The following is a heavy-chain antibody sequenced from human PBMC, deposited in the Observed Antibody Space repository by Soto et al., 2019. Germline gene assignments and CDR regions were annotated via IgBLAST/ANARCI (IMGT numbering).Heavy chain of an antibody. D-gene: IGHD1-20*01. Sequence: SETLSLTCTVSGGSISSGDYYWSWIRQPPGKGLEWIGYTYYSGSTYYNPSLKSRVTISVDTSKNQFSLKLSSVTAADTAVYYCARVRHINAFDIWGQGTIVTVSS. J-gene: IGHJ3*02. V-gene: IGHV4-30-4*01. CDR1: GGSISSGDYY. CDR3: ARVRHINAFDI. CDR2: TYYSGST.